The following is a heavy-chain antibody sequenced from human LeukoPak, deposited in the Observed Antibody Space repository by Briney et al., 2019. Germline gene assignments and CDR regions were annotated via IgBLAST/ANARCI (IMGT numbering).Heavy chain of an antibody. CDR3: AREHYDILTGFVESQVDGNYYMDV. Sequence: GASVKVSCKASGYTFTGYYMHWVRQAPGQGLEWMGWINPNSGGTNYAQKFQGRVTMSVDTSKNQFSLKLSSVTAADTAVYYCAREHYDILTGFVESQVDGNYYMDVWGKGTTVTISS. CDR1: GYTFTGYY. J-gene: IGHJ6*03. D-gene: IGHD3-9*01. CDR2: INPNSGGT. V-gene: IGHV1-2*02.